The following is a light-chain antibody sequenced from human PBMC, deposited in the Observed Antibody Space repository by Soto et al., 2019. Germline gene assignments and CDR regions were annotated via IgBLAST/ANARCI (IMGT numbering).Light chain of an antibody. V-gene: IGKV1-5*03. CDR1: QSISSW. Sequence: DIPMTQSPSTLSASVGDRVTITCRASQSISSWLAWYQQKPGKAPKLLIYKASSLETGVPSRFSGSGSGTEFTLITSSLQPDDFASYYCQQYGSSSPWTFGQGTKVEIK. CDR3: QQYGSSSPWT. J-gene: IGKJ1*01. CDR2: KAS.